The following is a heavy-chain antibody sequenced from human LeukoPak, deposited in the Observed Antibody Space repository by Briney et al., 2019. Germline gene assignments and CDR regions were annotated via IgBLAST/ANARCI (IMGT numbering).Heavy chain of an antibody. CDR1: GFTFSNYA. CDR2: VLGGGDTT. J-gene: IGHJ4*02. Sequence: PGGSLRLSRAASGFTFSNYAMTWVRQAPGKGLEWVSAVLGGGDTTHYADSVKGRFTISRDNSKNTLNLQMNSLRAEDTAIYYCARSRDGYNILDYWGQGTLVTVSS. CDR3: ARSRDGYNILDY. D-gene: IGHD5-24*01. V-gene: IGHV3-23*01.